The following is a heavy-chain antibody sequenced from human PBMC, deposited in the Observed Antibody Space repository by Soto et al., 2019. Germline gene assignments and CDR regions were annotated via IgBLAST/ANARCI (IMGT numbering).Heavy chain of an antibody. CDR3: AKDAVYKDGLWLMDS. CDR2: VTGSGGQI. V-gene: IGHV3-23*01. J-gene: IGHJ5*02. CDR1: GFTISTCA. Sequence: GGSLRLSCAASGFTISTCAMTWVCQAPGKGLECVSGVTGSGGQIHYSDSVKGRFTISKDNSKNTLYLQMSSLREEDTALYYCAKDAVYKDGLWLMDSWGQGTLVTVSS. D-gene: IGHD2-21*01.